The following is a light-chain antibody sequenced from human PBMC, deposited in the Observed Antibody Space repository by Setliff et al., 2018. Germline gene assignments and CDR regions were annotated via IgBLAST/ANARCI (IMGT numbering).Light chain of an antibody. CDR1: SSDIGGYDY. Sequence: SALTQPASVSGSPGQSITISCTGSSSDIGGYDYVSWFQQYPGRAPKLLIYDVKKRPSQVSGRFSGSKSGRTASLTISGLQSEDEADYYCSSYSSGNFVFGSGTKVTVL. CDR3: SSYSSGNFV. J-gene: IGLJ1*01. CDR2: DVK. V-gene: IGLV2-14*03.